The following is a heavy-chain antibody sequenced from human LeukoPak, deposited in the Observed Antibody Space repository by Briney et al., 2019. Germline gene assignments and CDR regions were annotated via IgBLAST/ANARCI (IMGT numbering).Heavy chain of an antibody. Sequence: PSETLSLTCTVSGGSISSNTYYWGWVRQPPGKGLEWIGSIYYSGSTYYNPSLKSRVTISVDTSKNQFSLKLSSVTAADTAVYYCARQDGGFDYWGQGTLVTVSS. D-gene: IGHD3-3*01. V-gene: IGHV4-39*01. CDR1: GGSISSNTYY. CDR2: IYYSGST. J-gene: IGHJ4*02. CDR3: ARQDGGFDY.